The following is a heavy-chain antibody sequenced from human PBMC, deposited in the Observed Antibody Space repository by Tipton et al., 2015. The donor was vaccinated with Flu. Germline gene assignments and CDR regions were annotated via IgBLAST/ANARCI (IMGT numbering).Heavy chain of an antibody. CDR2: IWYDGSNK. J-gene: IGHJ1*01. V-gene: IGHV3-33*01. Sequence: QVQLVQSGGGVVQPGRSLRLSCAASGFTFSSYGMHWVRQAPGQGLGWVAVIWYDGSNKYYADSVEGRFTISRDNYKNTLYLQENSLRAEDTAVYYCARGVAGRARYFQHWGQGILVAVSS. D-gene: IGHD6-19*01. CDR3: ARGVAGRARYFQH. CDR1: GFTFSSYG.